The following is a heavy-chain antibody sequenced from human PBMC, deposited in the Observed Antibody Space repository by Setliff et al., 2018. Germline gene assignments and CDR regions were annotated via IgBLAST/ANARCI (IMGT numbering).Heavy chain of an antibody. V-gene: IGHV3-7*01. CDR2: IKQDGSTK. CDR3: VRDDADNYDAFDN. CDR1: GFSCSRHW. D-gene: IGHD3-22*01. J-gene: IGHJ3*02. Sequence: PGGSLRLSCVVSGFSCSRHWMSWVRQAPGKGLEWVADIKQDGSTKYYLDSVKGRFTISRDNAKRSLYLQMNGLRADDTGVYYCVRDDADNYDAFDNWGQGTLVTVSS.